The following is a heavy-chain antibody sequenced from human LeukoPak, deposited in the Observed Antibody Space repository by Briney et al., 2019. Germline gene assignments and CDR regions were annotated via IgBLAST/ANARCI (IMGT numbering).Heavy chain of an antibody. CDR2: ISHSGRTM. Sequence: GGSLRLSCAASGFTFSDYYMSWIRQAPGKGLEWVSYISHSGRTMYYADSVKGRFTISRDNAKNSLYLQMNSLRAGNTAVYYCARDSIVRGNIGNDMDVWGKGTTVTVSS. CDR1: GFTFSDYY. D-gene: IGHD2-8*01. CDR3: ARDSIVRGNIGNDMDV. J-gene: IGHJ6*03. V-gene: IGHV3-11*01.